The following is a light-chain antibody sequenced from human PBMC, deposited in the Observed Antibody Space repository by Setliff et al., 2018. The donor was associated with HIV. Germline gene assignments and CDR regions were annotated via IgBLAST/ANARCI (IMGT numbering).Light chain of an antibody. V-gene: IGLV1-44*01. Sequence: QSVLAQPPSASGTPGQRVTISCSGSSSNIGSNTVNWYQQLPGTAPKLLSYNNNQRPSGVPDRFSDSKSGTSASLAISGLQSEDEADYYCAAWDNSLNGQVFGTGTRSPS. CDR1: SSNIGSNT. J-gene: IGLJ1*01. CDR3: AAWDNSLNGQV. CDR2: NNN.